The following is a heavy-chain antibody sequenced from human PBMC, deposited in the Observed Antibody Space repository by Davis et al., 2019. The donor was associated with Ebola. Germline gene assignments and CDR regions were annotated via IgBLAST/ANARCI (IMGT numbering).Heavy chain of an antibody. CDR1: GGSISSSSYY. D-gene: IGHD6-13*01. CDR3: ARSRRTSSWYLNWFDP. CDR2: IYYSGST. Sequence: SETLSLTCTVSGGSISSSSYYWGWIRQPPGKGLEWIGSIYYSGSTYYNPSLTSRVTISVDTSKNQFSLKLSSVTAADTAVYYCARSRRTSSWYLNWFDPWGQGTLVTVSS. V-gene: IGHV4-39*01. J-gene: IGHJ5*02.